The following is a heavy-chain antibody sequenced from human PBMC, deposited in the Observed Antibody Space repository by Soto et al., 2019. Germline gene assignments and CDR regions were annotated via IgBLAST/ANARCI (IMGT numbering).Heavy chain of an antibody. J-gene: IGHJ4*02. Sequence: QVQLVQSGAEVKKPGASVKVSWKASGYTFTSYGISWVRQAPGQGLEWMGWISAYNGNTNYAQKLQGRVTMTTDTSTSTAYMELRSLRSDDTAVYYCASLRSSWDYGDYSLDYWGQGTLVTVSS. D-gene: IGHD4-17*01. CDR3: ASLRSSWDYGDYSLDY. V-gene: IGHV1-18*01. CDR2: ISAYNGNT. CDR1: GYTFTSYG.